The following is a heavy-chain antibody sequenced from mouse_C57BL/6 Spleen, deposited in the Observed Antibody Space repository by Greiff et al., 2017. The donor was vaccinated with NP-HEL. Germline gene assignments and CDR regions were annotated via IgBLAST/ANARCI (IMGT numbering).Heavy chain of an antibody. V-gene: IGHV1-74*01. CDR1: GYTFTSYW. CDR2: IHPSDSDT. D-gene: IGHD2-10*01. J-gene: IGHJ3*01. Sequence: QVQLQQPGAELVKPGASFNLSFNASGYTFTSYWMHWVKQRPGQGLEWIGRIHPSDSDTTYNQKFKGKATLTVDKSSSTAYMQLSSLTSEDSAVYYCAISYYEWFAYWGQGTLVTVSA. CDR3: AISYYEWFAY.